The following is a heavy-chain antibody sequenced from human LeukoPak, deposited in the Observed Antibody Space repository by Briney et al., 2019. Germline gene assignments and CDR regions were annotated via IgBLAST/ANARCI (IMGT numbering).Heavy chain of an antibody. D-gene: IGHD3-16*01. Sequence: SQTLSLTCTVSGGSISSGGYYWSWIRQHPGKGLEWIGYIYYSGSTYYNPSLKSRVTISVDTSKNQISLKLSSVTAADTAVYYCASSPLGVSEEDYWGQGTLVTVSS. J-gene: IGHJ4*02. CDR3: ASSPLGVSEEDY. V-gene: IGHV4-31*03. CDR2: IYYSGST. CDR1: GGSISSGGYY.